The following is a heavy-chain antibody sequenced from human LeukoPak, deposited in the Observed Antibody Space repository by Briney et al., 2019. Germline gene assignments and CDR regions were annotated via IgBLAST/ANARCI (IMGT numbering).Heavy chain of an antibody. CDR2: IHYSGST. D-gene: IGHD3-10*01. CDR1: GDSISSSGYF. J-gene: IGHJ3*02. V-gene: IGHV4-39*01. CDR3: ARGPYYYGGSAFDI. Sequence: SETLSLTCTVSGDSISSSGYFWGWIRQPPGKGLERIGNIHYSGSTYYNPSLKSRVTISVDTSKNQFSLKLTSVTAADTAVYDCARGPYYYGGSAFDIWGQGTMVTVSS.